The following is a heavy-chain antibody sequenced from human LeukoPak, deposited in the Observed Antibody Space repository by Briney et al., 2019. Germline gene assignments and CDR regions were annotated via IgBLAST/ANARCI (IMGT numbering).Heavy chain of an antibody. Sequence: GGSLRLSCAASGFTFSSYAMSWVRQAPGKGLEWVSAISGSFGSTYYADSVKGRFTISRDNSKNTLFLQMNSLRAEDTAVYYCAKDQAFHFYYYMDVWGKGTTVTVSS. V-gene: IGHV3-23*01. J-gene: IGHJ6*03. CDR2: ISGSFGST. CDR1: GFTFSSYA. D-gene: IGHD2-21*01. CDR3: AKDQAFHFYYYMDV.